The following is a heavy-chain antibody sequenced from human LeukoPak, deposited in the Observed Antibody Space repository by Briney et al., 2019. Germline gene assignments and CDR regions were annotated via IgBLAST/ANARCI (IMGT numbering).Heavy chain of an antibody. V-gene: IGHV3-48*01. CDR1: GFTFSSYS. J-gene: IGHJ5*02. CDR2: ISSSSSTI. Sequence: GGSLRLSCAASGFTFSSYSMNWVRQAPGKGLEWVSYISSSSSTIYYADSVKGRFTISRDNAKNSLYPQMNSLRAEDTAVYYCARGIDPWGQGTLVTVSS. CDR3: ARGIDP.